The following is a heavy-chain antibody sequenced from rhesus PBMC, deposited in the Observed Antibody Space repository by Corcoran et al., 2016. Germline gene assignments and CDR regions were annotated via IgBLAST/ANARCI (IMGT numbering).Heavy chain of an antibody. CDR1: GASISSYW. CDR2: INGNSGST. J-gene: IGHJ5-2*02. V-gene: IGHV4-80*01. CDR3: ARHSPGNSLDV. Sequence: QVQLQESGPGLVKPSETLSLTCTVSGASISSYWWSWIRKPPGKGLEWIGEINGNSGSTYYNSSLKSRVTISKDASNNQFSLKRNSVPAADTAVYSCARHSPGNSLDVWGRGVLVTVSS.